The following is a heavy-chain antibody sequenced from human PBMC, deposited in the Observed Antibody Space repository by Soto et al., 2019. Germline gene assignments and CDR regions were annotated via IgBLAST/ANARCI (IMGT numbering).Heavy chain of an antibody. V-gene: IGHV4-4*07. CDR2: VYSSGTT. CDR1: GGSINSYW. J-gene: IGHJ4*02. Sequence: SETLSLTCSVSGGSINSYWWSWIRQPAGKGLEWIGRVYSSGTTDYNPSLNSRATLSVETSKNQFSLKLSSVTAADTAMYYCARDIGSYAYGEGYWGQGIQVTVSS. CDR3: ARDIGSYAYGEGY. D-gene: IGHD3-10*01.